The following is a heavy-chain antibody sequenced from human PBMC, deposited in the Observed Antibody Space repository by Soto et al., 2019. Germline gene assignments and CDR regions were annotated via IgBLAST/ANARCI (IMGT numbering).Heavy chain of an antibody. CDR1: GGSFSGYY. D-gene: IGHD3-9*01. V-gene: IGHV4-34*01. CDR2: INHSGST. Sequence: QVQLQQWGAGLLKPSETLSLTCAVYGGSFSGYYWSWIRQPPGKGLGWIGEINHSGSTNYNPSLKSRVTISVDTSKNQFSLKLSSVTAADTAVYYCARGVNYDILTGYRTDFDYWGQGTLVTVSS. CDR3: ARGVNYDILTGYRTDFDY. J-gene: IGHJ4*02.